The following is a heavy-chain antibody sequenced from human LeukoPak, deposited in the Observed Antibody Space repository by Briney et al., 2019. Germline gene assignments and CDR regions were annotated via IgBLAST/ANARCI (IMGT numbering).Heavy chain of an antibody. D-gene: IGHD3-10*01. CDR2: IFYSGST. CDR1: SGSISTSNYY. Sequence: SETLSLTCTVSSGSISTSNYYWGWVRQPPGKALEWIGNIFYSGSTNYNPSLKSRVTMSVDTSNNQFSLKLSSVTALDTAVYYCARNLGLWSGDIDYWGQGTLVTVSS. V-gene: IGHV4-39*07. J-gene: IGHJ4*02. CDR3: ARNLGLWSGDIDY.